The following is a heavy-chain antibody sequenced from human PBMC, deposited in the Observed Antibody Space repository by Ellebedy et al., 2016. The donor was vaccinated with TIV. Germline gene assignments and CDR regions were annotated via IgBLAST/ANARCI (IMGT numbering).Heavy chain of an antibody. CDR2: ISGSSTYI. Sequence: GESLKISCAASGFTFSSYTMNWVRQAPGKGLEWVSSISGSSTYIYYADSVKGRFAISRDNAKNSLYLQMNSLRAEDTAVYYCARDRPNSWFDPWGHGTLVTVSS. D-gene: IGHD4-23*01. V-gene: IGHV3-21*01. CDR1: GFTFSSYT. CDR3: ARDRPNSWFDP. J-gene: IGHJ5*02.